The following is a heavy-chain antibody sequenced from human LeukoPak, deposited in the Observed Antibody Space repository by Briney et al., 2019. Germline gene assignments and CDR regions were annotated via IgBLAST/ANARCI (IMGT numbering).Heavy chain of an antibody. Sequence: SETLSLTCNVSGFSINTAYYWCWIRPPPGKGLEWIATIYHSGSTYYSPSLKSRVTISLDKSKNHFSLILRSVTAADTAVYYCARAEAATWFDPWGQGTLVTVSS. J-gene: IGHJ5*02. V-gene: IGHV4-38-2*02. CDR3: ARAEAATWFDP. CDR1: GFSINTAYY. D-gene: IGHD2-15*01. CDR2: IYHSGST.